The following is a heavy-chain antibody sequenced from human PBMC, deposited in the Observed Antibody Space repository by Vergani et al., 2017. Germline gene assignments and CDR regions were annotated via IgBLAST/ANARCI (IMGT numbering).Heavy chain of an antibody. CDR2: ISFDGTTK. J-gene: IGHJ4*02. CDR1: GFNFNNFG. D-gene: IGHD3-16*01. Sequence: QLQLVESGGGVVQPGRSLRLSCAASGFNFNNFGIHWVRQAPGKGLEWVAVISFDGTTKYYADSVKGRFTISRDNSKKMLYLEMNSLRNDDTATYYCAKHFRGWGIDYWGQGTQVIVSS. V-gene: IGHV3-30*18. CDR3: AKHFRGWGIDY.